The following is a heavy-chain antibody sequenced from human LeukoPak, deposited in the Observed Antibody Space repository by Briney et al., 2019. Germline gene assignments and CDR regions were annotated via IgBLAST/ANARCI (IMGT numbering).Heavy chain of an antibody. CDR2: IYYSGST. J-gene: IGHJ6*02. CDR1: GGSVGSGSYY. CDR3: ARAVVYYDSSGYYYYYGMDV. D-gene: IGHD3-22*01. Sequence: SETLSLTCTVSGGSVGSGSYYWSWIRQPPGKGLEWLGYIYYSGSTNYNPSLKSRVTISVDTSKNQFSLKLSSVTAADTAVYYCARAVVYYDSSGYYYYYGMDVWGQGTTVTVSS. V-gene: IGHV4-61*01.